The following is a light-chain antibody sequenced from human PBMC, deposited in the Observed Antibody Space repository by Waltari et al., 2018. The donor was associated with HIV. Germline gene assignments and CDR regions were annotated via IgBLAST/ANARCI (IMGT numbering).Light chain of an antibody. Sequence: DIQMTQSPSSLSASVGDRVTITCPASQSIRSYLNWYQQKPGKAPKLLIYGTTSLQSGVPSRFSGSGFGTDFTLTVSSLQPEESATYYCQQSFSIPLTFGGGTKVEIK. CDR2: GTT. J-gene: IGKJ4*01. CDR1: QSIRSY. CDR3: QQSFSIPLT. V-gene: IGKV1-39*01.